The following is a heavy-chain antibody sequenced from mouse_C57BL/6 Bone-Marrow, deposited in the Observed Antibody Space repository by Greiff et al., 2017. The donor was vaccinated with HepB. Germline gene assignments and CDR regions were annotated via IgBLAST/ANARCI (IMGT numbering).Heavy chain of an antibody. J-gene: IGHJ3*01. CDR2: IYPGDGDT. Sequence: VQLQESGPELVKPGASVKISCKASGYAFSSSWMNWVKQRPGKGLEWSGRIYPGDGDTNYNGKFKGKATLTADKSSSTAYMQLSSLTSEDSAVYFCASSTGFAYWGQGTLVTVSA. CDR1: GYAFSSSW. CDR3: ASSTGFAY. V-gene: IGHV1-82*01.